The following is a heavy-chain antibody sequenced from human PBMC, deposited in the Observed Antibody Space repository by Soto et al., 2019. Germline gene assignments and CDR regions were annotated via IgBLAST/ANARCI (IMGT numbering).Heavy chain of an antibody. CDR3: ARDRLRGYDSSGFYS. CDR1: GFTFTRYG. V-gene: IGHV1-18*01. D-gene: IGHD3-22*01. J-gene: IGHJ4*02. CDR2: INPSDGNR. Sequence: ASVKVSCKASGFTFTRYGISWVRQAPGQGLEWMGWINPSDGNRNFAQKFEDRVTMTTATSTNTVFLELRSLKSDDTAIYYCARDRLRGYDSSGFYSWGQGTMVTVSS.